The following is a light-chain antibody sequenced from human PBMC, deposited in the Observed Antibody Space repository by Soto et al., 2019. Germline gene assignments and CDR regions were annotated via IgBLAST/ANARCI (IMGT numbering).Light chain of an antibody. CDR1: SSDVGGYNY. CDR2: EDS. CDR3: CSHAGFNTPFV. J-gene: IGLJ1*01. Sequence: QSALTQPPSASGSPGQSVAISCTGTSSDVGGYNYVSWYQQHPGKAPKLIIYEDSKRPSGISDRFSGSKSGNSASLTISGLQAEDEADYYCCSHAGFNTPFVFATGTKLTVL. V-gene: IGLV2-8*01.